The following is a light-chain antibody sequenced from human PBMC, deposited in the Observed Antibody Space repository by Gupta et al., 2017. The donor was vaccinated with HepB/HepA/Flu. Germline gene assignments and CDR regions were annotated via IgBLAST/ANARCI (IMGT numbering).Light chain of an antibody. CDR2: GAS. CDR1: QSVTNSN. V-gene: IGKV3-20*01. CDR3: QQDDNSPWT. J-gene: IGKJ1*01. Sequence: EIVLTQSPGTLSLSPGERATLSCKASQSVTNSNLAWYQQKPGQAPRLLIYGASSRATGIPDRFSGSGSGTDFTLTISRLEPADFAVFYCQQDDNSPWTFGQGTRVEIK.